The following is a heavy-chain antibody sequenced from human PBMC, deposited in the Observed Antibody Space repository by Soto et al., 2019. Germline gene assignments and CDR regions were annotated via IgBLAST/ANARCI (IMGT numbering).Heavy chain of an antibody. V-gene: IGHV3-30-3*01. CDR1: GFTFSSYA. J-gene: IGHJ6*02. CDR3: AREDSSFNSGYGFSTDV. CDR2: ISYDGSNK. D-gene: IGHD5-12*01. Sequence: QVQLVESGGGVVQPGRSLRLSCAASGFTFSSYAMHWVRQAPGKGLELVSVISYDGSNKYYADSVKGRFTISSDNSKNTLDLQMNSLRAEDTAGYHCAREDSSFNSGYGFSTDVRGQGTTVTVAS.